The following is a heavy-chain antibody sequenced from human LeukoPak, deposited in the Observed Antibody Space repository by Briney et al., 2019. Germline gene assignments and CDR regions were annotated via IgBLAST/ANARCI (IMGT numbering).Heavy chain of an antibody. J-gene: IGHJ4*02. D-gene: IGHD3-10*01. CDR3: ASPYYYASGSFDV. CDR1: GFTFSPYS. V-gene: IGHV3-21*04. CDR2: LSGRSTYI. Sequence: GGSLRLSCAASGFTFSPYSMNWVRQAPGKGLEWVSSLSGRSTYIYYADSVKGRFTISRDNSKNTLYLQMNSLRAEDTAVYYCASPYYYASGSFDVWGQGTLVTVSS.